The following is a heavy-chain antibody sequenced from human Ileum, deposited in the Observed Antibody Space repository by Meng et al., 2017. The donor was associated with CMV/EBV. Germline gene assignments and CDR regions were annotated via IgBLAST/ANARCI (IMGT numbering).Heavy chain of an antibody. CDR1: GYTFTTYG. V-gene: IGHV1-18*01. CDR3: ARDRVNGVSEVDS. D-gene: IGHD2-8*01. J-gene: IGHJ4*02. Sequence: ASVKVSCKASGYTFTTYGLSWVRQVPGQGLEWMGWISAYYGDTHYAPSLQGRLTLTRDTSTSTAYMELRSLRSDDTAIYYCARDRVNGVSEVDSWGQGKLVTVSS. CDR2: ISAYYGDT.